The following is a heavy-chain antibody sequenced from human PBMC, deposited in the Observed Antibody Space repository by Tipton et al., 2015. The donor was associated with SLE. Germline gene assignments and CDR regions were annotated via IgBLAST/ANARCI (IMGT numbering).Heavy chain of an antibody. V-gene: IGHV4-39*07. CDR1: GGSISSSSYY. CDR2: IYYSGST. Sequence: TLSLTCTVSGGSISSSSYYWGWIRQPPGKGLEWIGSIYYSGSTYYNPSLESRVTMSVDTSKNQFSLKLNSVTAADTAVYYCARIDGAYDQFYLDYWGQGSLVTVSS. D-gene: IGHD4-17*01. CDR3: ARIDGAYDQFYLDY. J-gene: IGHJ4*02.